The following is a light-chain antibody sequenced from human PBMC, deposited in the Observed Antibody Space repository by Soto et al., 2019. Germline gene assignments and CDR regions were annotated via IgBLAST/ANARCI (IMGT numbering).Light chain of an antibody. CDR2: DAS. J-gene: IGKJ4*01. CDR3: QQYDNFPPLT. V-gene: IGKV1-33*01. Sequence: DIQMTQSPSSLSASVGDRATITCLASQGISNYLNWYQQKPGKAPKLLIYDASTMETGVPARFSGSGSGTEFTLTISSLQPEDIATYYCQQYDNFPPLTFGGGTKVEIK. CDR1: QGISNY.